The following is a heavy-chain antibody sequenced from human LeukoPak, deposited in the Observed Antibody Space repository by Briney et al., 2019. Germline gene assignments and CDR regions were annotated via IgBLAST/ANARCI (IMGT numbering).Heavy chain of an antibody. CDR3: ARDPYYYGSGSYYKGAFDI. CDR2: IYYSGST. V-gene: IGHV4-61*01. D-gene: IGHD3-10*01. J-gene: IGHJ3*02. Sequence: PSETLSLTCTVSGGSISSGSYYWSWIRQPPGKGLEWIGYIYYSGSTNYNPSLKSRVTISVDTSKNQFSLKLSSVTAADTAVYYCARDPYYYGSGSYYKGAFDIWGQGTMVTVSS. CDR1: GGSISSGSYY.